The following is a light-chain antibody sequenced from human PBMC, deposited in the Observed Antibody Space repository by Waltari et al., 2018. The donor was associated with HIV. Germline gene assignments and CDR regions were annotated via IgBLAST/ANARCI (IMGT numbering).Light chain of an antibody. CDR2: AAS. J-gene: IGKJ4*01. CDR3: QQSYSTPPET. Sequence: DIQMTQSPSSLSASLGDRVTITCRATQSISDYLNWYQQKPGKAPKLLISAASSLQSGVPSRFSGSGSGTDFSLTISSLQPEDFATYYCQQSYSTPPETFGGGTKVEIK. CDR1: QSISDY. V-gene: IGKV1-39*01.